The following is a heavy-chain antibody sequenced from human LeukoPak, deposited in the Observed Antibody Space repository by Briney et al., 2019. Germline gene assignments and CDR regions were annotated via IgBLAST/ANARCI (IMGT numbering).Heavy chain of an antibody. D-gene: IGHD5-12*01. Sequence: PSETRSLTCTVSGGSMSSRNYYWGWIRQPPGKGLEWIGSIYYSGRTYYSPSLKSRVTISVDTSKNQFSLRLSAVTAADTAVYYCARAGVATWQYWGQGTLVTVSS. CDR3: ARAGVATWQY. V-gene: IGHV4-39*07. J-gene: IGHJ4*02. CDR2: IYYSGRT. CDR1: GGSMSSRNYY.